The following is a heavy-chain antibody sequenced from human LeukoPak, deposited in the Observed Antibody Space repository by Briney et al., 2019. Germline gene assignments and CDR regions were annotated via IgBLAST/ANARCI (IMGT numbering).Heavy chain of an antibody. CDR1: GFTFDDYA. CDR2: ISWNSGSI. V-gene: IGHV3-9*01. Sequence: GGSLRLSCAASGFTFDDYAMHWVRQAPGKGLEWVSGISWNSGSIGYADSAKGRFTISRDNAKNSLYLQMNSLRAEDTALYYCAKTTNSGSYYGYYFDYWGQGTLVTVSS. D-gene: IGHD1-26*01. CDR3: AKTTNSGSYYGYYFDY. J-gene: IGHJ4*02.